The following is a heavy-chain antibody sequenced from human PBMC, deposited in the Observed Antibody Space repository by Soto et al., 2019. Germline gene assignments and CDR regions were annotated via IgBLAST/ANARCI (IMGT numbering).Heavy chain of an antibody. Sequence: QVQLQESGPGLVKPSQTLSLTCTVSGGSISSGGYYWSWIRQHPGKGLEWIGYIYYSGSTYYNPSLKSRVTISVDTSKNQFSLKLSSVTAADTAVYYCARDYYGSGSYSSSDYYYYYGMDVWGQGTTVTVSS. J-gene: IGHJ6*02. CDR2: IYYSGST. CDR3: ARDYYGSGSYSSSDYYYYYGMDV. D-gene: IGHD3-10*01. V-gene: IGHV4-31*03. CDR1: GGSISSGGYY.